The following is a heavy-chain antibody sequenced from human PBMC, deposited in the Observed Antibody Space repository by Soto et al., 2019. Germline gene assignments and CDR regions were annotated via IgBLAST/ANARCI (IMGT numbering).Heavy chain of an antibody. CDR1: GGTFSSYA. CDR2: IIPIFGTA. V-gene: IGHV1-69*01. J-gene: IGHJ6*02. Sequence: QVQLVQSGAEGKKPGSSVKVSCKASGGTFSSYAISWVRQAPGQGLEWMGGIIPIFGTANYAQKFQGRVTITADESTSTAYMELSSLRSEDTAVYYCARDRVIVATIYYYYYGMDVWGQGTTVTVSS. D-gene: IGHD5-12*01. CDR3: ARDRVIVATIYYYYYGMDV.